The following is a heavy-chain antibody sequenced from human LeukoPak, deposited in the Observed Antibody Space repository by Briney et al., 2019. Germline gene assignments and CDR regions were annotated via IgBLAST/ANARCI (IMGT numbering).Heavy chain of an antibody. J-gene: IGHJ6*02. CDR3: AIAARRYYYYGMDV. Sequence: SVKVSCKASGGTFSSYAISWVRQAPGQGLEWIGGIIPIFGTANYAQKFQGRVTITADESTSTAYMELSSLRSEDTAVYYCAIAARRYYYYGMDVWGQGTTVTVSS. V-gene: IGHV1-69*13. CDR1: GGTFSSYA. D-gene: IGHD6-6*01. CDR2: IIPIFGTA.